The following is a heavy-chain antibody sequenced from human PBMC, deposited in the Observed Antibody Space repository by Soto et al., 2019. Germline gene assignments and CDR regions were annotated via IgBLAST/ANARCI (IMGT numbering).Heavy chain of an antibody. D-gene: IGHD2-21*02. CDR1: GFTFSNFG. CDR3: ARVFCRRDCYSPLDY. CDR2: ISSSDKYI. J-gene: IGHJ4*02. Sequence: RSLRLSCVASGFTFSNFGLNWVRQAPGKWLEWVSSISSSDKYIYYADSVKGRFTISRDNAKNSLSLQMNSLRADDTAVYSCARVFCRRDCYSPLDYWGQGTLVTVSS. V-gene: IGHV3-21*01.